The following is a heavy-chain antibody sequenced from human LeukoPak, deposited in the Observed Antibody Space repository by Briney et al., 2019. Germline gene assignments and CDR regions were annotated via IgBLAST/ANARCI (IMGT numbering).Heavy chain of an antibody. CDR2: INPDGSET. CDR3: AREKLGDYYDSRYYFDY. J-gene: IGHJ4*02. Sequence: GGSLRLSCADSGFTFSSHWMNWVRQAPGRGLEWVGNINPDGSETYYVDSMKGRFTISRDNAKDSVYLQMNTLRVEDTAVYYCAREKLGDYYDSRYYFDYWGQGTLVTVSS. V-gene: IGHV3-7*01. D-gene: IGHD3-22*01. CDR1: GFTFSSHW.